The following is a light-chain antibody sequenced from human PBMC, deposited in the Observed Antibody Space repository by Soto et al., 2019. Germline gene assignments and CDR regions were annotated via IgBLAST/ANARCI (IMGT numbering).Light chain of an antibody. CDR1: DSDVGSYDL. V-gene: IGLV2-23*02. CDR2: EVS. J-gene: IGLJ1*01. CDR3: CSYAGASTDV. Sequence: QSALTQPASVSGSPGQSITISCSGTDSDVGSYDLVSWYQQHPGKAPKFMIYEVSKRPSGVSNRFSGSKSGNTASLTISGLQAEDEADYYCCSYAGASTDVFGTGTKLTVL.